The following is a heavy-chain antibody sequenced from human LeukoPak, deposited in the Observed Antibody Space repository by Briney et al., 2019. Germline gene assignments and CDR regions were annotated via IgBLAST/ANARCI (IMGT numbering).Heavy chain of an antibody. D-gene: IGHD2-15*01. Sequence: GGSLRLSCAASGFTFHNYNYNWVRQAPGKGLEWVWYNGRNFPYFSSTNRYADSVRLRCTISKDNAQNSLHLEINGLRAQDLAVYYCARDLLFGATSYFDQWGEGAPVTLSS. CDR1: GFTFHNYN. V-gene: IGHV3-48*01. CDR3: ARDLLFGATSYFDQ. J-gene: IGHJ4*02. CDR2: NGRNFPYFSSTN.